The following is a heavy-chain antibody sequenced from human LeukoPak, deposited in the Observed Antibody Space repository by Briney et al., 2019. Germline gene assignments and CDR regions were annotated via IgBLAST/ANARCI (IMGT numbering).Heavy chain of an antibody. Sequence: SETLSLTCAVSGYSISSGYYWGWIRPPPGKGLEWIGSIYHSGSTYYNPSLKSRVTISVDTSKNQFSLKLSSVAAADTAVYYCASLQSYSGLYTYYYYMDVWGKGTTVTVPS. D-gene: IGHD6-19*01. CDR2: IYHSGST. CDR3: ASLQSYSGLYTYYYYMDV. CDR1: GYSISSGYY. J-gene: IGHJ6*03. V-gene: IGHV4-38-2*01.